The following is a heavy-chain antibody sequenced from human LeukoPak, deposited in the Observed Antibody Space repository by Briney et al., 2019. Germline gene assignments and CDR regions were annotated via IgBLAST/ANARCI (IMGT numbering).Heavy chain of an antibody. D-gene: IGHD2-2*01. CDR2: IYYSGST. CDR3: ARLPAYCSTTSCSFDS. Sequence: SETLSLTCTVSGGSISSSSYYWGWIRQPPGKGLEWIWNIYYSGSTYYNPSLKSRVTISVDTSKNHFSLKLTSVTAADTAVYYCARLPAYCSTTSCSFDSWGQGTLVAVSS. CDR1: GGSISSSSYY. J-gene: IGHJ4*02. V-gene: IGHV4-39*02.